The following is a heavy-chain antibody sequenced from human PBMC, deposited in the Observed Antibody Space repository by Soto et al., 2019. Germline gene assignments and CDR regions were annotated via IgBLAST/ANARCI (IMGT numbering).Heavy chain of an antibody. J-gene: IGHJ6*03. V-gene: IGHV3-33*01. CDR3: ARARPSYYYIDV. D-gene: IGHD6-6*01. Sequence: GGSLRLSCAASGFTFSSYGMHWVRQAPGKGLEWVAVIWYDGSNKYYADSVKGRFTISRDNSKNTLYLQMNSLRAEVTAVYYCARARPSYYYIDVWGKGTTVTVAS. CDR2: IWYDGSNK. CDR1: GFTFSSYG.